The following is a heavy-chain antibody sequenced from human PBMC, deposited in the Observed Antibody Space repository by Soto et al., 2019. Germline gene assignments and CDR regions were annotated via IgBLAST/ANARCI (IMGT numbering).Heavy chain of an antibody. Sequence: LSLTCSVSGGSISGSYWSWIRQSPGKGLEWLGYVYYTGSTNCSPSLRSRVSISVDTSKNEFSLRLSSVTAADTAVYFCARSVAVPGAHIDYWGQGTQVTVSS. J-gene: IGHJ4*02. D-gene: IGHD6-19*01. V-gene: IGHV4-59*01. CDR1: GGSISGSY. CDR2: VYYTGST. CDR3: ARSVAVPGAHIDY.